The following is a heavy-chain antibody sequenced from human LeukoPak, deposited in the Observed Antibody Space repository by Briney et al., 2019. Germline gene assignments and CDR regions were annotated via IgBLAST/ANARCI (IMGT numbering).Heavy chain of an antibody. D-gene: IGHD4-17*01. J-gene: IGHJ6*02. CDR1: GYTLTELS. Sequence: ASVKVSCKVSGYTLTELSMHWVRQAPGKGLEWMGGFDLEDGETIYAQKFQGRVTMTEDTSTDTAYMELSSLRSEDTAVYYCATDLTVTPRDYYGMDVWGQGTTVTVSS. V-gene: IGHV1-24*01. CDR3: ATDLTVTPRDYYGMDV. CDR2: FDLEDGET.